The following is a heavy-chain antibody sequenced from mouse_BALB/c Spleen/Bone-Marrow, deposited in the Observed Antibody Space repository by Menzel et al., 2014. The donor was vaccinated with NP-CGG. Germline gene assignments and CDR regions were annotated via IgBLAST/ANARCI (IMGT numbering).Heavy chain of an antibody. CDR2: INPDSSTI. D-gene: IGHD1-2*01. CDR1: GFDFSSYR. J-gene: IGHJ3*01. CDR3: ARQGYYGYGAY. Sequence: VQLQQSGGGLVQPGGSLKLSCAASGFDFSSYRMSWVRQAPGKGLEWIGEINPDSSTINYTPSLKDKFIISRDNAKNTPYLQMSKVRSEDTALYYCARQGYYGYGAYWGQGTLVTVSA. V-gene: IGHV4-1*02.